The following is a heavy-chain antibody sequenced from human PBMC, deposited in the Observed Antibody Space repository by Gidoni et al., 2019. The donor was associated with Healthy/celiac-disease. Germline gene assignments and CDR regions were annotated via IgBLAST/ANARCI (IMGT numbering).Heavy chain of an antibody. CDR3: ARDGGVLVTGTKSYYYYGMDV. CDR2: INSDGSST. D-gene: IGHD2-21*02. V-gene: IGHV3-74*01. Sequence: EVQLVESGGGLVQPGGSLRLSCAASGFTFSSYWLHWVRQAPGKGLVWVSRINSDGSSTSYADSVKGRFTISRDNAKNTLYLQMNSLRAEDTAVYYCARDGGVLVTGTKSYYYYGMDVWGQGTTVTVSS. CDR1: GFTFSSYW. J-gene: IGHJ6*02.